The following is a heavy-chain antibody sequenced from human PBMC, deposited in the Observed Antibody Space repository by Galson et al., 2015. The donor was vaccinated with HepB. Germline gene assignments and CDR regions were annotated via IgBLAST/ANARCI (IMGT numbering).Heavy chain of an antibody. CDR2: ITWESDTI. J-gene: IGHJ5*02. D-gene: IGHD6-13*01. V-gene: IGHV3-9*01. CDR1: GFTFDEYA. Sequence: SLRLSCAASGFTFDEYAMHWVRQVPGKGLEWVPGITWESDTIDYADSVRGRFIISRDNAKDSLYLQMNSLRAEDTALYYCVKGPGYTSNPPGSWGQGTLVTVSS. CDR3: VKGPGYTSNPPGS.